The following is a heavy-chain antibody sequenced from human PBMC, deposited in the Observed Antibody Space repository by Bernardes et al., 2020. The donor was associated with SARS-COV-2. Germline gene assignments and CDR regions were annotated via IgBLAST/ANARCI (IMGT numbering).Heavy chain of an antibody. CDR3: ATAPAICGSYSLQLRSGIEPCYYYGMDV. J-gene: IGHJ6*02. D-gene: IGHD1-26*01. V-gene: IGHV1-24*01. CDR2: FDPEDGET. Sequence: ASVKVSCKVSGYTLTELSMHWVRQAPGKGLEWMGGFDPEDGETIYAQKFQGRVTMTEDTSTDTAYMELSSLRSEDTAVYYCATAPAICGSYSLQLRSGIEPCYYYGMDVWGQGTLVTVSS. CDR1: GYTLTELS.